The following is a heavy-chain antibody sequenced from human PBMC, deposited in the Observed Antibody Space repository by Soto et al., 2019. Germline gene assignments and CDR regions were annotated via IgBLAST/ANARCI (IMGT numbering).Heavy chain of an antibody. CDR2: IYYSGDT. D-gene: IGHD3-3*01. CDR3: ARVGSYYDFWSGSPTHTYGMDV. V-gene: IGHV4-39*01. J-gene: IGHJ6*02. Sequence: SETLSLTCTVSGGSISSSSYYWGWIRQPPGMGLEWIGSIYYSGDTYSNLSLKSRVTISVDTSTNQFSLKLRSVTAADTAVYYCARVGSYYDFWSGSPTHTYGMDVWGQGTTVTVSS. CDR1: GGSISSSSYY.